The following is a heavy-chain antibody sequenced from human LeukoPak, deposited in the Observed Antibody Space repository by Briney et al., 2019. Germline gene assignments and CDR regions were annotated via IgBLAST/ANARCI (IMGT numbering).Heavy chain of an antibody. Sequence: ASVKVSCKASGYTFTGYYIHWVRQAPGQGLEWMGWINPNSGGTNYAQRFQGRVTMTRDTSISTAYMEVSRLRSDDTAVYYCARDRSITIIRGLRGWFDPWGQGTLVTVSS. CDR3: ARDRSITIIRGLRGWFDP. CDR1: GYTFTGYY. V-gene: IGHV1-2*02. CDR2: INPNSGGT. D-gene: IGHD3-10*01. J-gene: IGHJ5*02.